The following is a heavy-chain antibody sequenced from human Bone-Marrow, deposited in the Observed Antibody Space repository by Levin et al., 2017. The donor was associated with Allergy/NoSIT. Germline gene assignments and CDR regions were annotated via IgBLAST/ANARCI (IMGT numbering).Heavy chain of an antibody. CDR1: GYTFTSYG. V-gene: IGHV1-18*01. Sequence: GASVKVSCKASGYTFTSYGISWVRQAPGQGLEWMGWISAYNGNTNYAQKLQGRVTMTTDTSTSTAYMELRSLRSDDTAVYYCARGGQQWLVRSDNWFDPWGQGTLVTVSS. D-gene: IGHD6-19*01. J-gene: IGHJ5*02. CDR3: ARGGQQWLVRSDNWFDP. CDR2: ISAYNGNT.